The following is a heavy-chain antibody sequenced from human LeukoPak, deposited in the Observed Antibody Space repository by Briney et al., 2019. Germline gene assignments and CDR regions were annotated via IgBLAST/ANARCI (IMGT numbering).Heavy chain of an antibody. V-gene: IGHV3-30-3*01. CDR2: ISYDGTNR. Sequence: PGGSLRLSCAASGFTFSSYAMHWVRQTPGKGLEWVAVISYDGTNRYYAVSVRGQFTISRDNSKNMLYLQMNSLGAEDTAVYYCARDNSTSWYNFDYWGQGTLVTVSS. J-gene: IGHJ4*02. D-gene: IGHD6-13*01. CDR3: ARDNSTSWYNFDY. CDR1: GFTFSSYA.